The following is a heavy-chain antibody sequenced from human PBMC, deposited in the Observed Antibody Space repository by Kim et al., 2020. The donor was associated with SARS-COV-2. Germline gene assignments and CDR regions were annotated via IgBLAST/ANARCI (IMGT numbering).Heavy chain of an antibody. J-gene: IGHJ4*02. Sequence: GGSLRLSCAASGFTFSSYAMSWVRQAPGKGLEWVSAISGSGGSTYYADSVKGRFTISRDNSKNTLYLQMNSLRAEDTAVYYCAKDVLLWFGEFPTGPPDYWGQGTLVTVSS. CDR2: ISGSGGST. V-gene: IGHV3-23*01. D-gene: IGHD3-10*01. CDR1: GFTFSSYA. CDR3: AKDVLLWFGEFPTGPPDY.